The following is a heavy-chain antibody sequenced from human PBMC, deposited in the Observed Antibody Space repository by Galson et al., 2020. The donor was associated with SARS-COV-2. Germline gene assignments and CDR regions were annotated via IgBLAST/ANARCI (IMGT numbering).Heavy chain of an antibody. V-gene: IGHV1-8*01. CDR2: MNPNSGNP. CDR3: ARGGEYGSSSTYYYYGRDV. Sequence: ASVQVSCQASGFTFTSYDISWVRLATAQGLEWMGWMNPNSGNPAYAQKFQGRVPLTRNTSLSTAYMELSSLRSEDTAVYYCARGGEYGSSSTYYYYGRDVWGEGTTVTVSS. CDR1: GFTFTSYD. D-gene: IGHD6-6*01. J-gene: IGHJ6*04.